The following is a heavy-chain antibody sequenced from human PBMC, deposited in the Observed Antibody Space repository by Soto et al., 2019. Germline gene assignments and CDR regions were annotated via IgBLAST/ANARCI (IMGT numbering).Heavy chain of an antibody. CDR1: GYTFTSYA. J-gene: IGHJ6*02. D-gene: IGHD3-10*01. Sequence: ASGKVSCKASGYTFTSYAMHWVRQAPGQRLEWMGWINAGNGNTKYSQKFQGRVTITRDTSASTAYMELSSLRSEDTAVYYCARDSGNWGHYYYGMDVWGQGTTVTVSS. CDR3: ARDSGNWGHYYYGMDV. CDR2: INAGNGNT. V-gene: IGHV1-3*01.